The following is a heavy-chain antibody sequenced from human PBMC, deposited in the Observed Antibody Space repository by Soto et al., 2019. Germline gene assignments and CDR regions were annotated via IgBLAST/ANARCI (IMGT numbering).Heavy chain of an antibody. Sequence: GGSLRLSCAASGFTVSSNYMSWVRQAPGKGLEWVSVIYSGGSTYYADSVKGRFTISRDNSKNTLYLQMNSLRAEDTAVYYCARDPTTTTVTHDAFDIWGQGTMVTVSS. V-gene: IGHV3-66*01. J-gene: IGHJ3*02. CDR3: ARDPTTTTVTHDAFDI. CDR2: IYSGGST. D-gene: IGHD4-17*01. CDR1: GFTVSSNY.